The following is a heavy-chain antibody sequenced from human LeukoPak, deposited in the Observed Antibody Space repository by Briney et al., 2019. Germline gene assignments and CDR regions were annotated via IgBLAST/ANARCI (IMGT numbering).Heavy chain of an antibody. CDR1: GGSFSGYY. Sequence: SETLSLTCAVYGGSFSGYYWSWIRQPPGKGLEWIGEINHSGSTNYNPSLKSRVTISVDTSKNQFSLKLSSVTAADTAVYYCARIRRSHYYYMDVWGKGTTVTVSS. J-gene: IGHJ6*03. V-gene: IGHV4-34*01. CDR2: INHSGST. CDR3: ARIRRSHYYYMDV. D-gene: IGHD3-10*01.